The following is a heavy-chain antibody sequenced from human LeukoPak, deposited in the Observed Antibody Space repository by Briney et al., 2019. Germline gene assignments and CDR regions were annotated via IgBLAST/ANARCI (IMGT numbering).Heavy chain of an antibody. Sequence: GASVKVSCKASGGTFSSYAISWVRQAPGQGLEWMGGIIPIFGTANYAQKFQGRVTITADESTSTAYMELSSLRSEDTAVYYCARDKKRWLQLRLKEYWYFDLWGRGTLVTVSS. J-gene: IGHJ2*01. CDR3: ARDKKRWLQLRLKEYWYFDL. CDR1: GGTFSSYA. D-gene: IGHD5-24*01. V-gene: IGHV1-69*13. CDR2: IIPIFGTA.